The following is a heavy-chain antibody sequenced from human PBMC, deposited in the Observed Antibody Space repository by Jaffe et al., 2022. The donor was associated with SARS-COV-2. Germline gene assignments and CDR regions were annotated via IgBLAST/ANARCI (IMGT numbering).Heavy chain of an antibody. CDR3: ARGSTGAYDP. Sequence: QVQLRESGPGLVKASETLSLTCTVSGAYISNHYWSWIRQTPGKRLEWIGYLHQNGETQYNPSLESRVTTSIDTSKSHFSLKLTSVTAADTAVYYCARGSTGAYDPWGQGILVTVSS. V-gene: IGHV4-59*11. D-gene: IGHD2-2*01. CDR1: GAYISNHY. CDR2: LHQNGET. J-gene: IGHJ5*02.